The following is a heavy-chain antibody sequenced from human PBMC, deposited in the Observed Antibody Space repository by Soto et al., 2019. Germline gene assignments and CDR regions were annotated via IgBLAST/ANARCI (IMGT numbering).Heavy chain of an antibody. Sequence: GGSLRLSCAASGFTFSSYAMHWVRQAPGKGLEWVAVISYDGSNKYYADSVKGRFTISRDNSKNTLYLQMNSLRAEDTAAYYCARGPLTPVGATSYWGQGTLVTVSS. CDR2: ISYDGSNK. V-gene: IGHV3-30-3*01. CDR1: GFTFSSYA. J-gene: IGHJ4*02. CDR3: ARGPLTPVGATSY. D-gene: IGHD1-26*01.